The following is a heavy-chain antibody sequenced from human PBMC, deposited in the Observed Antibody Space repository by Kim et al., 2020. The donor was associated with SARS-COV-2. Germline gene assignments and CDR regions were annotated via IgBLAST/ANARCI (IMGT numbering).Heavy chain of an antibody. D-gene: IGHD3-22*01. Sequence: GGSLRLSCAASGFTFSSYSMTWVRQAPGKGLEWVSVISASGGSIVYADSVKGRFTVSRDNSKNTLYLQMSSLRAEDTAIYYCAKYRALSSGSPRMDVWGQGTTVTVSS. CDR1: GFTFSSYS. J-gene: IGHJ6*02. V-gene: IGHV3-23*01. CDR2: ISASGGSI. CDR3: AKYRALSSGSPRMDV.